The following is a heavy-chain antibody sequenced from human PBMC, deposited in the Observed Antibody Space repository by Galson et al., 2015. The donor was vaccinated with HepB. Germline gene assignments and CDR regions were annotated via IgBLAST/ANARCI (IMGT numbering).Heavy chain of an antibody. V-gene: IGHV3-23*01. J-gene: IGHJ3*02. Sequence: SLRLSCAASGFTFSSYAMSWVRQAPGKGLEWVSAISGSGGSTYYADSVKGRFTISRDNSKNTLYLQMNSLRAEDTAVYYCARLHSRWDAFDIWGQGTMVTVSS. CDR2: ISGSGGST. D-gene: IGHD6-13*01. CDR1: GFTFSSYA. CDR3: ARLHSRWDAFDI.